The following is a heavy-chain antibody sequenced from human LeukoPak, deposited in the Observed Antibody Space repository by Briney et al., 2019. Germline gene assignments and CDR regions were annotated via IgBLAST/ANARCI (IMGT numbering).Heavy chain of an antibody. Sequence: GGSLRVSCAASGFTFSSYAMSWVRQAPGKGLEWVSAISGSGGSTYYADSVKGRFTISRDNSKNTLYLQMNSLRAEDTAVYYCAKRPHSGLYYFDYWGQGTLVTVSS. D-gene: IGHD3-22*01. CDR2: ISGSGGST. CDR3: AKRPHSGLYYFDY. V-gene: IGHV3-23*01. CDR1: GFTFSSYA. J-gene: IGHJ4*02.